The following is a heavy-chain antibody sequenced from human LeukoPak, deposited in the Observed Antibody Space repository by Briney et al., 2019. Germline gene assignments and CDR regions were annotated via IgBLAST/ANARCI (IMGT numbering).Heavy chain of an antibody. CDR3: ARLYYYGSGKNYMDV. CDR1: GGSISGYPYY. CDR2: INYSGST. Sequence: PSETLSLTCTVSGGSISGYPYYWGWIRQPPGKGLEWIGTINYSGSTYYNPSLKSRVTISVDTSKNQFSLKLSSVTAADTAVYYCARLYYYGSGKNYMDVWGKGTTVTISS. V-gene: IGHV4-39*01. D-gene: IGHD3-10*01. J-gene: IGHJ6*03.